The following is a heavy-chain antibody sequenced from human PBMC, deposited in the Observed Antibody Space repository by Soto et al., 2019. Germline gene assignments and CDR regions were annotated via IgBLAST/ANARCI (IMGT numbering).Heavy chain of an antibody. V-gene: IGHV5-51*01. J-gene: IGHJ6*02. CDR1: GYSFYSYW. CDR2: TYHGDSDV. CDR3: VRRTTYFDTSVYYYDFSGLDF. D-gene: IGHD3-10*01. Sequence: GASLKISCQGSGYSFYSYWLGWVRQVSGKGLEWMGITYHGDSDVRYSPSFQGQVTISVDNYISTADLQWSFQHASDTATYYFVRRTTYFDTSVYYYDFSGLDFWGRGTTVTVSS.